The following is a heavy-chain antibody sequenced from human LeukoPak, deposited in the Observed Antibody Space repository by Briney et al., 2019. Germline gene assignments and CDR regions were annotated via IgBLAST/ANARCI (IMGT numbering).Heavy chain of an antibody. D-gene: IGHD2-2*01. CDR2: IRYDGSNK. CDR1: GFTFSSYG. V-gene: IGHV3-30*02. CDR3: AKDAVVPAAFYYYYYYMDV. Sequence: PGGSLRLSCAASGFTFSSYGMHWVRQAPGKGLEWVAFIRYDGSNKYYADSVKGRFTISRDNSKNTLYLQMNSLRAEDTAVYYCAKDAVVPAAFYYYYYYMDVWGKGTTVTISS. J-gene: IGHJ6*03.